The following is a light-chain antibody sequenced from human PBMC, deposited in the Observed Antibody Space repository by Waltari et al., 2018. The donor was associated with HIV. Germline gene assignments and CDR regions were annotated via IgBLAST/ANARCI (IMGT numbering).Light chain of an antibody. Sequence: DIQMTQSPSSLSASIGDRVTITCRASQGISNYLAWYQQRPGKAPKLLIYYASSLQSGVPSRFGGSISGTDFTLTISSLQPEDVATYYCQQYDNWPPWTFGQGTKVEIK. V-gene: IGKV1-27*01. J-gene: IGKJ1*01. CDR2: YAS. CDR3: QQYDNWPPWT. CDR1: QGISNY.